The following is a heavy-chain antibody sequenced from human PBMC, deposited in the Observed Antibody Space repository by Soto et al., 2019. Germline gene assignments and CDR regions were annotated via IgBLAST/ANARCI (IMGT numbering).Heavy chain of an antibody. Sequence: GESLKISCQGSGYSFASYWIGWVRQMPGKDLEWMGIIYPGDSDTRYSPSFQGQVTILADKSLRTAYLQWTSLKASDTALYYCARTRSFTLGFYYDGMDVWGQGTTVTVSS. D-gene: IGHD6-6*01. CDR3: ARTRSFTLGFYYDGMDV. CDR1: GYSFASYW. CDR2: IYPGDSDT. J-gene: IGHJ6*02. V-gene: IGHV5-51*01.